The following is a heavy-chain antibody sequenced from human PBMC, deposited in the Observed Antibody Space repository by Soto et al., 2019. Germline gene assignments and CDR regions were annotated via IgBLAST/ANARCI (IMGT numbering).Heavy chain of an antibody. Sequence: QVKLVQSGAEGKKPGASVTVSCKSSGYTFTSYGISWVRQAPGQGLEWMGWINTYKVDAEYVQKLQGRVTMTTDTSTSTAYMELRMLRSDDTAVYYCARDDGSGGMDVWGQGTTVTVSS. J-gene: IGHJ6*02. CDR2: INTYKVDA. D-gene: IGHD3-3*01. CDR1: GYTFTSYG. CDR3: ARDDGSGGMDV. V-gene: IGHV1-18*04.